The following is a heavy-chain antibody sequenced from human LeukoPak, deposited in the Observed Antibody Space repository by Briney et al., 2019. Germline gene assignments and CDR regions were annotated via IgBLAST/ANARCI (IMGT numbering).Heavy chain of an antibody. CDR3: VTTPRTFSGRDYGYYYYMDV. V-gene: IGHV1-18*04. CDR1: GYTFTDYY. Sequence: GSVKVSCKASGYTFTDYYMHWVRQAPGQGLEWMGWISTGNGDTKYAQKIQARATMTTDTSTSTASMELRRLTSDDTGVYYCVTTPRTFSGRDYGYYYYMDVWGKGTTVTVSS. D-gene: IGHD1-26*01. J-gene: IGHJ6*03. CDR2: ISTGNGDT.